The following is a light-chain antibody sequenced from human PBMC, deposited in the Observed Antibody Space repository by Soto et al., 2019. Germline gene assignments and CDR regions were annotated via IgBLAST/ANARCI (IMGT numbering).Light chain of an antibody. V-gene: IGKV1-5*01. Sequence: DIQMTQSPSTLSASVGDRVTITCRASQSISSWLAWYQQKPGRAPNLLIYDVSSLETGVPSRFSGSGSGTEFTLTIYSLQPDDFATYYCQQYDSYPQTFGQGTKVDIK. CDR3: QQYDSYPQT. J-gene: IGKJ1*01. CDR1: QSISSW. CDR2: DVS.